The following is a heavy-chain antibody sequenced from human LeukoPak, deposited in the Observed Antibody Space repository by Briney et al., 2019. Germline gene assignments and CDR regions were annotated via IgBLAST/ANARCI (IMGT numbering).Heavy chain of an antibody. CDR1: GYTFTSYG. V-gene: IGHV1-69*13. CDR3: ARARAAGTLVWFDP. Sequence: ASVKVSCKASGYTFTSYGISWVRQAPGQGLEWMGGIIPIFGTANYAQKFQGRVTITADESTSTAYMELSSLRSEDTAVYYCARARAAGTLVWFDPWGQGTLVTVSS. D-gene: IGHD6-13*01. CDR2: IIPIFGTA. J-gene: IGHJ5*02.